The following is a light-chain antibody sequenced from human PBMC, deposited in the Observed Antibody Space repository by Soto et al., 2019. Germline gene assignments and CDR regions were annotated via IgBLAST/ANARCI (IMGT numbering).Light chain of an antibody. Sequence: QSVLTQPPSVSAAPGQTVTISCSGSSSNIGNNYVSWYQQLPGTAPKLLIYDNNKRPSGIPDRFSGSKSGSSATLGSTGLQTGDEADYYCGTWDNALTAVVFGGGTKLTVL. CDR3: GTWDNALTAVV. CDR2: DNN. J-gene: IGLJ2*01. V-gene: IGLV1-51*01. CDR1: SSNIGNNY.